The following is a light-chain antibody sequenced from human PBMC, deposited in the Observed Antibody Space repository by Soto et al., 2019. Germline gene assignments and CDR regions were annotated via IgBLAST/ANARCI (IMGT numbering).Light chain of an antibody. CDR3: CSYAGSLVV. Sequence: QSVLTQPRSVSGYPGQSVTISCTGTSSDVGVYKYVSWYQQHPGKAPKLMIYDVNKRPSGVPDRFSGSKSGNTASLTISGLQAEDDADYYCCSYAGSLVVFGGGTKLTVL. V-gene: IGLV2-11*01. CDR2: DVN. J-gene: IGLJ2*01. CDR1: SSDVGVYKY.